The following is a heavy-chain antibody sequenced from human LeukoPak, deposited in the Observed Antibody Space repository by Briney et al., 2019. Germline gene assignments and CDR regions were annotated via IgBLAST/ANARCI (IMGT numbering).Heavy chain of an antibody. V-gene: IGHV3-30*04. J-gene: IGHJ6*02. CDR2: ISFDGSDQ. D-gene: IGHD3-22*01. CDR1: GFTSSGYA. Sequence: QPGGSLRLSCAASGFTSSGYAVHWVRQGPGKGLDWVAVISFDGSDQYCADSVKGRFTISRDNSQNTVSLHMNSLKTEDTAVYFCARLSRSGATYFYYGMDVWGQGTTVIVTS. CDR3: ARLSRSGATYFYYGMDV.